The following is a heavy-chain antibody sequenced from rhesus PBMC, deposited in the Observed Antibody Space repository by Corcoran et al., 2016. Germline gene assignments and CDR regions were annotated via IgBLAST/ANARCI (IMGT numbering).Heavy chain of an antibody. D-gene: IGHD4-23*01. CDR1: GGSISDSYR. Sequence: QVQLQESGPGVVKPSETLSLTCAVSGGSISDSYRWSWIRQPPGKGLEWIGYINGSSTSTNYNPSLKSRVTISKDTSKDQFSLKLSSVTAADTAVYYCARDGEYSNYVRYWYFDLWGPGTPITISS. J-gene: IGHJ2*01. CDR3: ARDGEYSNYVRYWYFDL. CDR2: INGSSTST. V-gene: IGHV4S10*01.